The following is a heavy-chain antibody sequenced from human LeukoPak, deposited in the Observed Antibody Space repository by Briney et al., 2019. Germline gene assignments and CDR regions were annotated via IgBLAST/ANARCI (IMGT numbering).Heavy chain of an antibody. V-gene: IGHV3-23*01. CDR1: GFTFSSYA. CDR3: AKAFPAYCGGDCYFGYYFDY. D-gene: IGHD2-21*02. Sequence: GGSLRLSCAASGFTFSSYAMSWVRQAPGKGLEWVSAISGSGGSTYYADSVKGRFTISRDNSKNTLYLQMNSLRAEDTAVYYCAKAFPAYCGGDCYFGYYFDYWGQGTLVTVSS. J-gene: IGHJ4*02. CDR2: ISGSGGST.